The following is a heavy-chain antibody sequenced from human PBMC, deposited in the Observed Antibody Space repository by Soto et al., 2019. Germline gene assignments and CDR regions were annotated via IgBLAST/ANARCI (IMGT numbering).Heavy chain of an antibody. CDR3: ARDRRAINILTAYYDY. CDR2: IKQDGSEE. CDR1: RLTFNNYW. Sequence: PGGSLRLSCAASRLTFNNYWMSWVRQAPGKGPEWVANIKQDGSEEYYVDSVKGRFTISRDNANNSLYLQMNSLRAEDTALYYCARDRRAINILTAYYDYWGQGTLVTVSS. V-gene: IGHV3-7*03. D-gene: IGHD3-9*01. J-gene: IGHJ4*02.